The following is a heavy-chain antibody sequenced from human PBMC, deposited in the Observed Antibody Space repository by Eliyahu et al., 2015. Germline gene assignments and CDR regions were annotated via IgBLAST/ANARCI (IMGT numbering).Heavy chain of an antibody. Sequence: VESGGGLVQPGSLLTLSCTASGFTLDDYVMHWVRQAPGKGLEWISTITWTPGDTGYADSVKGRFVIYRDNAKNSLYLEMTSLRVEDTALYYCARSYLEVVGAMDVWGRGTTVTVSS. CDR1: GFTLDDYV. J-gene: IGHJ6*02. D-gene: IGHD2-15*01. V-gene: IGHV3-9*01. CDR2: ITWTPGDT. CDR3: ARSYLEVVGAMDV.